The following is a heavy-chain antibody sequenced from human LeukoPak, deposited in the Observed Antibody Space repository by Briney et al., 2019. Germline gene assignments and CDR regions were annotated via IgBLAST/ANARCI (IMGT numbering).Heavy chain of an antibody. CDR2: IKQDGSEK. J-gene: IGHJ4*02. CDR1: EFTFSSYW. CDR3: ARDVAVAGTGDY. D-gene: IGHD6-19*01. V-gene: IGHV3-7*03. Sequence: GGSLRLSCAASEFTFSSYWMSWVRQAPGKGLEWVANIKQDGSEKYYVDSVKGRFTISRDNAKNSLYLQMNSLRAEDTAVYYCARDVAVAGTGDYWGQGTLVTVSS.